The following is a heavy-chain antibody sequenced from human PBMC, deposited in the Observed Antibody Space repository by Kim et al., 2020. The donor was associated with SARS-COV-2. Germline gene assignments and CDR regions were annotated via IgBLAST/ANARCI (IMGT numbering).Heavy chain of an antibody. CDR2: INQDGSER. D-gene: IGHD3-9*01. J-gene: IGHJ4*02. CDR1: GFIFSSYY. V-gene: IGHV3-7*01. CDR3: ARGNYDILTGYYQYFFDH. Sequence: GGSLRLSCATSGFIFSSYYFSWVRLAPGNGLEWVANINQDGSERYYVGAVKGRFTISRDNAENSLYLQMHSLRAEDTAVYYCARGNYDILTGYYQYFFDHWGQGTLVTVSS.